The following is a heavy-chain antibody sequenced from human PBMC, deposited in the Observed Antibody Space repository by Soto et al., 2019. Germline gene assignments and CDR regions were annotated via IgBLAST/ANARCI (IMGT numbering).Heavy chain of an antibody. CDR3: AKSLYSGSYGRFDY. CDR2: INPTDSDT. J-gene: IGHJ4*02. D-gene: IGHD1-26*01. V-gene: IGHV5-51*01. Sequence: PGESLKISCKASGYIFTTYWIAWVRQMPGKGLEWIGIINPTDSDTRYSPSFQGRFTISRDNSKNTLYLQMNSLRAEDTAVYYCAKSLYSGSYGRFDYWGQGTLVTVSS. CDR1: GYIFTTYW.